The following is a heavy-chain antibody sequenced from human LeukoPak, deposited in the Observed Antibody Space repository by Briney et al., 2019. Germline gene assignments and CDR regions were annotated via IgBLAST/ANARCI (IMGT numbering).Heavy chain of an antibody. CDR2: ISYDGSNK. D-gene: IGHD2-8*02. Sequence: GGSLRLSCAASGFTFSSYVMHWVRQAPGKGLEWGAFISYDGSNKYYADSVKGRFTISRDNSKNTLYLQMSSLRAEDTAVYYCAKDLRYDTGAWGQGTLVTVSS. CDR3: AKDLRYDTGA. V-gene: IGHV3-30*18. J-gene: IGHJ5*02. CDR1: GFTFSSYV.